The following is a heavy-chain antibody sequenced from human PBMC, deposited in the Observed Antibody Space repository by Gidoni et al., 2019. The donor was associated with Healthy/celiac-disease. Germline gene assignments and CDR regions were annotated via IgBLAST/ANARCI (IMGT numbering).Heavy chain of an antibody. CDR2: ISYDGSNK. Sequence: QVQLVESGGGVVQPGRSLRLSCAASGFTFSSYGMPWVRQAPGKGLEWVAVISYDGSNKYYADSVKGRFTISRDNSKNTLYLQMNSLRAEDTAVYYCAKLDSYGYNYYYGMDVWGQGTTVTVSS. CDR3: AKLDSYGYNYYYGMDV. V-gene: IGHV3-30*18. D-gene: IGHD5-18*01. J-gene: IGHJ6*02. CDR1: GFTFSSYG.